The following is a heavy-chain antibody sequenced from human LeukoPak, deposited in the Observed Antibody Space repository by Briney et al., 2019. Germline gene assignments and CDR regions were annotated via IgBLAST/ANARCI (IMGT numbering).Heavy chain of an antibody. CDR2: IYYSGNT. Sequence: SQTLSLTCTVSGGSISSGGYYWSWIRQNPGQGLDWIGYIYYSGNTYYNPSLKSRVTISVDTSKNQFSLRLSSVTAADTAVYYCARRATTVSTFDYWGQGTLVTVSS. CDR1: GGSISSGGYY. D-gene: IGHD4-17*01. CDR3: ARRATTVSTFDY. J-gene: IGHJ4*02. V-gene: IGHV4-31*03.